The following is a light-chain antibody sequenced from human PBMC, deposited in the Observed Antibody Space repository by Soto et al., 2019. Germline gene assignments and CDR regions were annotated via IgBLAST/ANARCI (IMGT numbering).Light chain of an antibody. CDR1: QSLLYSSNNKNY. V-gene: IGKV4-1*01. CDR3: LQYYSTPRT. Sequence: DIVMTQSPDSLAVSLGERATINCKSSQSLLYSSNNKNYLAWYQQKPRQPPKLLIYWASTRESGVPDRFSGSGSGTDFTLTISSLQAEDVAIYYCLQYYSTPRTFGQGTKVEIK. CDR2: WAS. J-gene: IGKJ1*01.